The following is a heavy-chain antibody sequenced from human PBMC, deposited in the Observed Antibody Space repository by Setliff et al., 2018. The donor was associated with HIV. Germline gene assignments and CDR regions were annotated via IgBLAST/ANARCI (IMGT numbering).Heavy chain of an antibody. V-gene: IGHV1-2*02. CDR3: ARDIGDTATPDY. J-gene: IGHJ4*02. Sequence: GASVKVSCKASGYTFTSYYMHWVRQAPGQGLERMGIINPSSGATKCAQKFQGRVTMTRDTSISTAYMELSRLTSDDTAVYYCARDIGDTATPDYWGQGTLVTVSS. CDR1: GYTFTSYY. CDR2: INPSSGAT. D-gene: IGHD5-18*01.